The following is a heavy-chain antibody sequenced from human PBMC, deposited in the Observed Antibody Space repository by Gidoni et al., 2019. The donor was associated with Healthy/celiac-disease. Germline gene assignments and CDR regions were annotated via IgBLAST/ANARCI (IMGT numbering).Heavy chain of an antibody. CDR1: GFTFSSYA. J-gene: IGHJ4*02. Sequence: EVQLLESGGGLVQPGGSLRLSCAASGFTFSSYAMSWVRQAPGKGLEWVSAISGSGGSTYYADSVKGRFTISRDNSKNTLYLQMNSLRAEDTAVYYCAKVGYYYGSGSYPSYFDYWGQGTLVTVSS. CDR3: AKVGYYYGSGSYPSYFDY. D-gene: IGHD3-10*01. V-gene: IGHV3-23*01. CDR2: ISGSGGST.